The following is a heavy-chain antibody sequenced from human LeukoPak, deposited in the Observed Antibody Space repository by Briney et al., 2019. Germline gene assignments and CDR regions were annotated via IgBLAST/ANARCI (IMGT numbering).Heavy chain of an antibody. CDR2: IKQDGSEK. Sequence: PGGSLRLSCAASGFTFDSNSMSWVRQAPGEGLEWVANIKQDGSEKYYVDSVKGRFTISRDNAKNSLYLQMNSLRAEDTAVYYCAKGGIWGQGTMVTVSS. J-gene: IGHJ3*02. CDR1: GFTFDSNS. V-gene: IGHV3-7*01. CDR3: AKGGI.